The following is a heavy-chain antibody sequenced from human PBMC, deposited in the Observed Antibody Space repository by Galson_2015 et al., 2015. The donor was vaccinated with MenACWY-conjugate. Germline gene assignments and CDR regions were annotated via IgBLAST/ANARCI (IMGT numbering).Heavy chain of an antibody. Sequence: PRLSCAASGFTFSSYSMNWVRQAPGKGLEWVSYISSSSSTIYYADSVKGRFTISRDNAKNSLYLQMNSLRDEDAAVYYCARDPTAMATNWFDPWGQGTLVTVSS. CDR3: ARDPTAMATNWFDP. D-gene: IGHD5-18*01. CDR1: GFTFSSYS. V-gene: IGHV3-48*02. CDR2: ISSSSSTI. J-gene: IGHJ5*02.